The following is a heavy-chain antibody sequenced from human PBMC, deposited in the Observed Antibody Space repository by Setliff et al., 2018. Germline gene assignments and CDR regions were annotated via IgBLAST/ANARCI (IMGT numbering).Heavy chain of an antibody. D-gene: IGHD3-3*01. CDR2: IYHSGKT. Sequence: SETLSLTCAVSGYSISSGYFWGWIRQPPGKGLEWIGSIYHSGKTYYNPSLKSRVTISVDKSKNQFFLKLSSVTAADTAVYYCARTDDYYNFYAYWGQGTLVTVSS. J-gene: IGHJ4*02. CDR3: ARTDDYYNFYAY. CDR1: GYSISSGYF. V-gene: IGHV4-38-2*01.